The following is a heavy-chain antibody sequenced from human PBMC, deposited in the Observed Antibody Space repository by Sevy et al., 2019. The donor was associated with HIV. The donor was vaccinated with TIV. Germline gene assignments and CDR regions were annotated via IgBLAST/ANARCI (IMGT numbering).Heavy chain of an antibody. J-gene: IGHJ4*02. CDR3: AKPPGIATAGPWFYFDY. Sequence: GESLKISCAASGFTFTNYAMSWVRQAPGKGLEWVSSISGTADTIYYADSVKGRFTISRDNSKNTLYLQMNNLRAEDTAVYYCAKPPGIATAGPWFYFDYWGQGTLVTVSS. V-gene: IGHV3-23*01. CDR1: GFTFTNYA. CDR2: ISGTADTI. D-gene: IGHD6-13*01.